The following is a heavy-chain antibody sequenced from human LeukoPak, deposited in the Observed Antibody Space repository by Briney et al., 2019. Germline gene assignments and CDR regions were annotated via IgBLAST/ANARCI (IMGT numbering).Heavy chain of an antibody. V-gene: IGHV3-48*01. CDR1: GFTFSSYS. D-gene: IGHD1-26*01. CDR3: ARVVKELASRYFDY. Sequence: GGSLRLSCAASGFTFSSYSMNWVRQAPGKGLEWVSYITSSSSTIYYADSVKGRFTISRDNAKNSVYLQMNSLRAEDTAVYYCARVVKELASRYFDYWGQGTLVTVSS. J-gene: IGHJ4*02. CDR2: ITSSSSTI.